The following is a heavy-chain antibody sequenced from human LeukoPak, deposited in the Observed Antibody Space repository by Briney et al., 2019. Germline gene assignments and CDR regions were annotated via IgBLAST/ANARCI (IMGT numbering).Heavy chain of an antibody. Sequence: PGGSPRLSCAASGFTFSSYEMNWVRQPPGKGLEWVSAISGSGGSTYYADSVKGRFTISRDNSKNTLYLQMNSLRAEDTAVYYCAKDHIVVVVAATQYDYWGQGTLVTVSS. J-gene: IGHJ4*02. D-gene: IGHD2-15*01. CDR1: GFTFSSYE. CDR2: ISGSGGST. V-gene: IGHV3-23*01. CDR3: AKDHIVVVVAATQYDY.